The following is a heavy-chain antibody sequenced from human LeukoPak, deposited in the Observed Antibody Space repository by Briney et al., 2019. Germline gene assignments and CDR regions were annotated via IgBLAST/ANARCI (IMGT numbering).Heavy chain of an antibody. CDR2: ISSSSSYI. CDR3: AREGGVGHYDSSGYSAFDI. V-gene: IGHV3-21*01. D-gene: IGHD3-22*01. Sequence: PGGSLRLSCAASGFTFSSYSMNWVRQAPGKGLEWVSSISSSSSYIYYADSVKGRFTISRDNAKNSLYLQMNSLRAEDTAVYYCAREGGVGHYDSSGYSAFDIWGQGTMVTVSS. CDR1: GFTFSSYS. J-gene: IGHJ3*02.